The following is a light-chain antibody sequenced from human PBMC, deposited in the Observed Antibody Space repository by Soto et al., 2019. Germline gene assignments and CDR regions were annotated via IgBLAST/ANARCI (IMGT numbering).Light chain of an antibody. Sequence: QSALTQPASVSGSPGQSITISCTGTSSDIGSYNYVSWYQHHPGRAPKLMIYDVTSRPSGVSNRFSASKSGNTASLTISGLQAEDEADYYCSSYTSSGTQVFGGGTKLTVL. J-gene: IGLJ3*02. CDR1: SSDIGSYNY. CDR2: DVT. CDR3: SSYTSSGTQV. V-gene: IGLV2-14*03.